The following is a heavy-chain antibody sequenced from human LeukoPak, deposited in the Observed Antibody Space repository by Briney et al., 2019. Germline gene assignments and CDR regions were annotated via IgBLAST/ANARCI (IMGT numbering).Heavy chain of an antibody. V-gene: IGHV4-4*07. Sequence: SETLSLTCIVSGGSISGYHWGWIRQPAGKGLEWIGRIYTSGSTNYNPSLKSRVTMSVDTSKNQFSLKLSSVTAADTAVYYCARVLPYSSSFWGWFDPWGRGTLLTVSS. CDR3: ARVLPYSSSFWGWFDP. D-gene: IGHD6-6*01. CDR1: GGSISGYH. J-gene: IGHJ5*02. CDR2: IYTSGST.